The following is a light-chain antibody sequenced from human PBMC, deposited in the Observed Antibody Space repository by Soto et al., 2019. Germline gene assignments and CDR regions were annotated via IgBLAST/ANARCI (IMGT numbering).Light chain of an antibody. Sequence: EIVMTQSPATLSVSPGERATLSCRASQSVSGNLAWYQQKPGQTTRLIIYGASTRANGVPPRFSGSRSGTEFTLTISSLQSQDFAVYYCQQYYNWHPYTFGQGTKVDIK. CDR3: QQYYNWHPYT. V-gene: IGKV3-15*01. CDR2: GAS. J-gene: IGKJ2*01. CDR1: QSVSGN.